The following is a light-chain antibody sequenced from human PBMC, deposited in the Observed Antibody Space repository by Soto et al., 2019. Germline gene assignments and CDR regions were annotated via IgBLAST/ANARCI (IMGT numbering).Light chain of an antibody. CDR3: RQYNNWPTWT. J-gene: IGKJ1*01. Sequence: DIVLTQSPATLSVSPGESATLSCRASQSLXTDFGWDEEKSGQGPRLLIXDASTRGTGIPARFSGSGSGTEFTLTISSLQSEDFAFYYCRQYNNWPTWTFGQGTKVDI. CDR1: QSLXTD. V-gene: IGKV3-15*01. CDR2: DAS.